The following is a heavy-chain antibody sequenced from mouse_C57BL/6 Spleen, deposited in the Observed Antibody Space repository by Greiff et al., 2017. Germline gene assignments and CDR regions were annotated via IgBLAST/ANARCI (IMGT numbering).Heavy chain of an antibody. CDR1: GYTFTSYD. CDR2: IYPGDGST. V-gene: IGHV1-85*01. Sequence: VQLQQSGPELVKPGASVKLSCKASGYTFTSYDINWVKQRPGQGLEWIGWIYPGDGSTKYNEKFKGKATLTVDTSSSTAYMELRSLTSEDSAVYFCARLGTVVAHYFDYWGQGTTLTVSS. D-gene: IGHD1-1*01. CDR3: ARLGTVVAHYFDY. J-gene: IGHJ2*01.